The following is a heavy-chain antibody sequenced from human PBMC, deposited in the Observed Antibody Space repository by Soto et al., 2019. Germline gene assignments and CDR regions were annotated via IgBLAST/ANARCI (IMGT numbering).Heavy chain of an antibody. CDR1: GFTFSSYG. J-gene: IGHJ6*02. D-gene: IGHD6-13*01. CDR2: ISYDGSNK. Sequence: GGSLRLSCAASGFTFSSYGMHWVRQAPGKGLEWVAVISYDGSNKYYADSVKGRFTISRDNSKNTLYLQMNSLRAEDTTVYYCAKDLAAAVYGMDVWGQGTTVTVSS. CDR3: AKDLAAAVYGMDV. V-gene: IGHV3-30*18.